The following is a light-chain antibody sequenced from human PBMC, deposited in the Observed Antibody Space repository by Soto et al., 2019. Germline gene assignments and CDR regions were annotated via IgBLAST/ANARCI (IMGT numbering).Light chain of an antibody. CDR3: QQNGRSPT. CDR1: RPVVRQY. Sequence: EIVLSQSPASLSLSPGERVSLSCRASRPVVRQYIACYHQKSGQAPRLLLHDAVTRATGIPDRFSGSGSCSGTDFTLFISRLEPEDCGVYYLQQNGRSPTFGPGTKVEVK. V-gene: IGKV3-20*01. CDR2: DAV. J-gene: IGKJ3*01.